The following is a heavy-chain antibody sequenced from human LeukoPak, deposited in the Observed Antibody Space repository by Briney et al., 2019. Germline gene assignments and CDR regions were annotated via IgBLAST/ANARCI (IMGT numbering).Heavy chain of an antibody. V-gene: IGHV3-23*01. CDR1: GFTFSSYA. CDR2: ISESGGFT. J-gene: IGHJ4*02. CDR3: ARESSGGQYFFDH. D-gene: IGHD3-10*01. Sequence: GGSLRLSCVASGFTFSSYAMSWVRQAPGKGLEWVSAISESGGFTRHADSVKGRFTISRDNSKNTLYLQMSSLRAEDTAVYSCARESSGGQYFFDHWGQGTLVTVSS.